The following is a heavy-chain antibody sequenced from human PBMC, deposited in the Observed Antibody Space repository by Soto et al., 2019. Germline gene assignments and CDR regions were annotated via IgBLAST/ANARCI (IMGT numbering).Heavy chain of an antibody. Sequence: SETLSLTCTVSGGSISSYYLSWIRQPPGKGLEWIGYIYYSGSTNYNPSLKSRVTISVDTSKNQFSLKLSSVTAADTAVYYCAREGVSSSWYYYYGMDVWGQGTTVTVSS. J-gene: IGHJ6*02. CDR2: IYYSGST. CDR1: GGSISSYY. V-gene: IGHV4-59*01. D-gene: IGHD6-13*01. CDR3: AREGVSSSWYYYYGMDV.